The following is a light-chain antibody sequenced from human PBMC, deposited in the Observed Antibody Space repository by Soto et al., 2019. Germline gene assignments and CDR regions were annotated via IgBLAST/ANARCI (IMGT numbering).Light chain of an antibody. J-gene: IGKJ5*01. CDR3: QQLKSYPIT. V-gene: IGKV1-9*01. CDR1: QGISSY. Sequence: IKMTQSPSSLSASVGDRVTLTCRASQGISSYSAWYQQKPGKAPKLLIYAASTLQSGVPSRFSGSGSGTEFTLTISSLQPEDFATYYCQQLKSYPITFGQGTRLEIK. CDR2: AAS.